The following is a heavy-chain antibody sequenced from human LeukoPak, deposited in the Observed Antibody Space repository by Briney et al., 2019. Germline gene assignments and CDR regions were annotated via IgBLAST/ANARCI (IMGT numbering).Heavy chain of an antibody. J-gene: IGHJ4*02. V-gene: IGHV4-59*01. CDR3: ARYSYGGYYFDY. D-gene: IGHD5-18*01. Sequence: SETLSLTCTVSGGSLSSYYWSWIRQPPGKGLEWIGYVYSSGSTNYNPSLKSRVTISVDTSKNQFSLKLSSVTAADTAVYYCARYSYGGYYFDYWGQGTLVTVSS. CDR2: VYSSGST. CDR1: GGSLSSYY.